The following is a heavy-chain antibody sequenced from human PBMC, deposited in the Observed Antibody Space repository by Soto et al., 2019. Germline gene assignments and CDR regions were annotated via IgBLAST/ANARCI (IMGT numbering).Heavy chain of an antibody. V-gene: IGHV4-59*08. CDR1: GGSINSYY. D-gene: IGHD2-21*02. J-gene: IGHJ4*02. Sequence: SETLSLTCTVSGGSINSYYWSWIRQPPGKALEWIGDVFYTGDTNSNPSLKSRVTMSVDTSKNQISLKVYSATAADTAAYYCATPLGRGLLSPWGYWGQGTLVTVSS. CDR3: ATPLGRGLLSPWGY. CDR2: VFYTGDT.